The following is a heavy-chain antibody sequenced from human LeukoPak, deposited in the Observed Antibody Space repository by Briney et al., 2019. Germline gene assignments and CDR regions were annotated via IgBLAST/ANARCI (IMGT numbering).Heavy chain of an antibody. Sequence: PSETLSLTCTVSGGSVNSGSYYWTWIRQPPGKGLEWIGYISYSGSTNFNPSLKSRVTISVDTSKNQFSLNLSSVTAADTAVYYCARRGTGGRSFDIWGQGTMVTVSS. V-gene: IGHV4-61*01. J-gene: IGHJ3*02. CDR1: GGSVNSGSYY. CDR2: ISYSGST. CDR3: ARRGTGGRSFDI. D-gene: IGHD2-8*02.